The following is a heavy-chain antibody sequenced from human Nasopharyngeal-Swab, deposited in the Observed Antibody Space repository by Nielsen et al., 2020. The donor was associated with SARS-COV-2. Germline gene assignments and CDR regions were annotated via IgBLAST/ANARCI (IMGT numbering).Heavy chain of an antibody. CDR1: GFTFNNYN. CDR3: ARDGLDYDFWSAYFMDV. Sequence: GESLKISCAASGFTFNNYNFKRVRQAPGKGLEWVSSISSSSSYIYYADSVKGRFTISRDNAKNSLYLQMNSLRAEDTAVYYCARDGLDYDFWSAYFMDVWGQGTAVTVSS. D-gene: IGHD3-3*01. V-gene: IGHV3-21*01. CDR2: ISSSSSYI. J-gene: IGHJ6*02.